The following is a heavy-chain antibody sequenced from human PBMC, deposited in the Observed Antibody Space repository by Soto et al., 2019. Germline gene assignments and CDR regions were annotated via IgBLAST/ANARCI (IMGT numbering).Heavy chain of an antibody. CDR1: GFTFSDYA. CDR3: VNSDSTSAP. Sequence: GGSLRLSCAASGFTFSDYAMTWVRQAPGKGLDWVASISGSGFTPYYAASVEGRFTISRDNSKNMVYLQMNSLRVEDTAIYYCVNSDSTSAPWGQGSLVTVSS. J-gene: IGHJ5*02. V-gene: IGHV3-23*01. CDR2: ISGSGFTP. D-gene: IGHD6-13*01.